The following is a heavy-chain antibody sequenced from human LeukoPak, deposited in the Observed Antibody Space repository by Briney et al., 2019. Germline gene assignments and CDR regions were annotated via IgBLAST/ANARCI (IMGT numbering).Heavy chain of an antibody. CDR3: AREVEQQLVPYYYYYYMDV. D-gene: IGHD6-13*01. V-gene: IGHV3-66*01. CDR1: GFTVSSNY. CDR2: IYSGGST. Sequence: GGSLRLSCAASGFTVSSNYMSWVRQAPGKGLEWVSVIYSGGSTYYADSVKGRFTISRDNSKNTLYLQMNSLRAEDTAVYYCAREVEQQLVPYYYYYYMDVWGKGTTVTISS. J-gene: IGHJ6*03.